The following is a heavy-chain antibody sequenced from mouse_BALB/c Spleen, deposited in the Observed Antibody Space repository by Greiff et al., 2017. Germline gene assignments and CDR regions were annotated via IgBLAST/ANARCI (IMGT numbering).Heavy chain of an antibody. CDR3: ARKGDYGFAY. V-gene: IGHV2-4-1*01. Sequence: QVQLQESGPGLVQPSQSLSITCTVSGFSLTSYGVHWVRQSPGKGLEWLGVIWSGGSTDYNAAFISRLSFSKDNSKSQVFFNMNTLQYDDTTKYYYARKGDYGFAYWGQGTLVTVSA. CDR2: IWSGGST. D-gene: IGHD2-4*01. J-gene: IGHJ3*01. CDR1: GFSLTSYG.